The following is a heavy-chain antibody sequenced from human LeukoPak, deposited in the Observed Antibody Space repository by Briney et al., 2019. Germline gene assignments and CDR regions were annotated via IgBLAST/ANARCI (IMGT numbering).Heavy chain of an antibody. J-gene: IGHJ4*02. CDR1: GFTVSSNY. V-gene: IGHV3-53*01. CDR2: IYSGGSP. CDR3: ESNNYRGPGKGPIHNIKKNSKRNAESQKERRGSGKRAGVYLWEKGVDTQGGPYYFDC. D-gene: IGHD1-26*01. Sequence: GGSLRLSCAASGFTVSSNYMSWVRQAPGKGLGWDAVIYSGGSPSYEDSVKGRFTISRANSKSQLYLQMNSLRPEDTAVYYGESNNYRGPGKGPIHNIKKNSKRNAESQKERRGSGKRAGVYLWEKGVDTQGGPYYFDCWGQGTLVTVSS.